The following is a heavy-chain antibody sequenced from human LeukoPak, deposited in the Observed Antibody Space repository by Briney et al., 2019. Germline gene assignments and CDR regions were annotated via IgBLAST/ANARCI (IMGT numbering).Heavy chain of an antibody. V-gene: IGHV1-2*02. J-gene: IGHJ6*04. CDR3: ATWNSFSFWSGYPPLDV. Sequence: ASVKVSCKASGYTFTGYYMHWVRQAPGQSLEWMGWINPNSGGTNYAQKFQGRVTMTRDTSINTAYMELSRLRSDDTAVYYCATWNSFSFWSGYPPLDVWAKETTVTVSS. CDR2: INPNSGGT. CDR1: GYTFTGYY. D-gene: IGHD3-3*01.